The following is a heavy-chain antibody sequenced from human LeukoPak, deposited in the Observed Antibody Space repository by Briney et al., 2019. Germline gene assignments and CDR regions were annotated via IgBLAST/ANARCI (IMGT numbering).Heavy chain of an antibody. CDR2: ISWNSGSI. CDR1: GFTFDDYA. J-gene: IGHJ6*02. D-gene: IGHD1-26*01. V-gene: IGHV3-9*01. CDR3: ARGFEIVGAISYYGMDV. Sequence: GRSLRLSCAASGFTFDDYAMHWVRQAPGKGLEWVSGISWNSGSIGYADSVKGRFTISRDNAKNSLYLQMNSLGAEDTALYYCARGFEIVGAISYYGMDVWGQGTTVTVSS.